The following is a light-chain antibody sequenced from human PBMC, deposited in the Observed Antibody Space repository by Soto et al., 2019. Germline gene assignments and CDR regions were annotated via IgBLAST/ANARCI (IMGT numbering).Light chain of an antibody. CDR1: QSVSSSY. CDR3: QQYGSSGT. J-gene: IGKJ1*01. CDR2: GAS. Sequence: EIVITQSPGTLSLSPGERATLFCRASQSVSSSYLAWYQQKPGQAPRLLIYGASSRATGIPDRFSGSGSGTDFTLTISRLEPEDFAVYYCQQYGSSGTFGQGTQVDIK. V-gene: IGKV3-20*01.